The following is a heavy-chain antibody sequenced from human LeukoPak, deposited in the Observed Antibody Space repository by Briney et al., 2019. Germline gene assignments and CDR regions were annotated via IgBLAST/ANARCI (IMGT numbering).Heavy chain of an antibody. Sequence: SETLSLTCTVSGGSLSSYYWSWIRQPPGKGLEWIGYIYYSGSTNYNPSLKSRVTISVDTSKNQFSLKLSSVTAADTAVYYCARDSPEQWLVRPYYYGMDVWGQGTTVTVSS. V-gene: IGHV4-59*12. CDR2: IYYSGST. CDR3: ARDSPEQWLVRPYYYGMDV. J-gene: IGHJ6*02. D-gene: IGHD6-19*01. CDR1: GGSLSSYY.